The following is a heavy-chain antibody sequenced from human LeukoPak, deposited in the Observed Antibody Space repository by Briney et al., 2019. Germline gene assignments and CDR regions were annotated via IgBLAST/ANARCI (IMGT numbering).Heavy chain of an antibody. CDR3: ARGYYDSSGYYDYYYYYYMDV. CDR1: GGTFSSYA. Sequence: SVKVSCKASGGTFSSYAISWVRQAPGQGLEWMGGIIPIFGTANYAQKFQGRVTITTDESTSTAHMELSSLRSEDTAVYYCARGYYDSSGYYDYYYYYYMDVWGKGTTVTVSS. D-gene: IGHD3-22*01. CDR2: IIPIFGTA. J-gene: IGHJ6*03. V-gene: IGHV1-69*05.